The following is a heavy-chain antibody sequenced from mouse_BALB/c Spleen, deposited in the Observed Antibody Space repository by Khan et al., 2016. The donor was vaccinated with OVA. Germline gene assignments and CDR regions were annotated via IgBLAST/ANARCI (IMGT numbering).Heavy chain of an antibody. D-gene: IGHD2-5*01. CDR2: IDPANGDT. V-gene: IGHV14-3*02. CDR3: ATLYSNPFAY. Sequence: MQLEESGAELVKPGDSVKLSCTGSGFNIKDTYMHWVKQRPEQGLEWIGWIDPANGDTNYGPNVQDKATLSADTSSNTAYLQLSSLTSEDTASYYCATLYSNPFAYWGQGTLVSVS. J-gene: IGHJ3*01. CDR1: GFNIKDTY.